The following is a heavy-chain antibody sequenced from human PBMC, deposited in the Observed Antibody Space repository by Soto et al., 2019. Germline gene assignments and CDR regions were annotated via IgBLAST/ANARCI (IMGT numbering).Heavy chain of an antibody. V-gene: IGHV4-59*01. CDR3: ARAGAENWFDP. D-gene: IGHD2-8*02. Sequence: QVQLQESAPGLVKPSETLSLTCTVSGGSINSYYWSWIRQPPGKGLEWIGYIYYSGGAYYNPSLKSRVTISVDTSNSQFSRKLSSVTAADTAVYYCARAGAENWFDPWGRGTLVTVSS. CDR2: IYYSGGA. CDR1: GGSINSYY. J-gene: IGHJ5*02.